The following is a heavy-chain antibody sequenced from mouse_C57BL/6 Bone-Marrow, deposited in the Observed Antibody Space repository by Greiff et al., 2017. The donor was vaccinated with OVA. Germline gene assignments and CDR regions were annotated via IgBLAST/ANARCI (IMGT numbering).Heavy chain of an antibody. V-gene: IGHV1-64*01. Sequence: VQLQQPGAELVKPGASVKLSCKASGYTFTSYWMHWVKQRPGQGLEWIGMIHPNSGSTNYNEKFKSKATLTVDKSSSTAYMQLSRLTSEDSAVYYCAREVSTVVADYWGKGTTLTVSS. D-gene: IGHD1-1*01. J-gene: IGHJ2*01. CDR1: GYTFTSYW. CDR3: AREVSTVVADY. CDR2: IHPNSGST.